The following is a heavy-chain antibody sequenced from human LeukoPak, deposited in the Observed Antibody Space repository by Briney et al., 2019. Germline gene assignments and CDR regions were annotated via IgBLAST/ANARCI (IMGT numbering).Heavy chain of an antibody. V-gene: IGHV1-69*13. Sequence: ASVKVSCKASGGSFSNYGLSWVRQAPGQGLEWMGGIIPILDTAIYSQKFQGRVTIIADESTNTAYMELSGLRSEDTAFYYCTRDQWDYYDSRGGGTFDYWGQGTQVTVSS. CDR1: GGSFSNYG. D-gene: IGHD3-22*01. J-gene: IGHJ4*02. CDR2: IIPILDTA. CDR3: TRDQWDYYDSRGGGTFDY.